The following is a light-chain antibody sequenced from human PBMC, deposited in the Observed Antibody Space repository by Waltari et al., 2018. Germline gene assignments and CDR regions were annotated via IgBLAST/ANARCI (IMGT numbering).Light chain of an antibody. CDR3: MQALQTLLT. Sequence: DIQMTQSPSSLSASVGDRVTVTCRASQDISSYLNWYQQKPGEAPKLLIYSASTLQTGVPSRFSGSGSGTDFTLKISRVDAEDVGVYYCMQALQTLLTFGGGTKVEIK. CDR2: SAS. CDR1: QDISSY. J-gene: IGKJ4*01. V-gene: IGKV1-39*01.